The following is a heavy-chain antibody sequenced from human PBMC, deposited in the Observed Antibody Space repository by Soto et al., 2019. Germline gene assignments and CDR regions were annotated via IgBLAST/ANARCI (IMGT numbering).Heavy chain of an antibody. CDR1: GFTFSSYG. CDR2: ISYDGSNK. J-gene: IGHJ3*02. D-gene: IGHD4-17*01. Sequence: QVQLVESGGGVVQPGRSLRLSCAASGFTFSSYGMHWVRQAPGKGLEWVAVISYDGSNKYYADSVKGRFTISRDKSKNTLYLQMNSLRAEDTAVYYCSGVTTVTQYTPDAFDIWGQGTMVTVSS. V-gene: IGHV3-30*03. CDR3: SGVTTVTQYTPDAFDI.